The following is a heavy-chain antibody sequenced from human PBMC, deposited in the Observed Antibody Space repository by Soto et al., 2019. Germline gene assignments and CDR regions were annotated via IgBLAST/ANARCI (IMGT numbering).Heavy chain of an antibody. D-gene: IGHD3-22*01. V-gene: IGHV4-59*01. CDR1: GGSLSSYY. CDR2: IYYSGST. J-gene: IGHJ4*02. CDR3: ARDDSSGYYDY. Sequence: PSETLSLTCTVSGGSLSSYYWSWIRQPPGKGLEWIGYIYYSGSTNYNPSLKSRVTISVDTSKNQFSLKLSSVTAADTAVYYCARDDSSGYYDYWGQGTLVNVSS.